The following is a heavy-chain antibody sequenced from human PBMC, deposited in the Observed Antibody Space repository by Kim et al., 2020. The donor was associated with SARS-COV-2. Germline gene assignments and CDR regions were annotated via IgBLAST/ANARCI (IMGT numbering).Heavy chain of an antibody. CDR1: GGSFSGYY. V-gene: IGHV4-34*01. Sequence: SETLSLTCAVYGGSFSGYYWSWIRQPPGKGLEWIGEINHSGSTNYNPSLKSRVTISVDTSKNQFSLKLSSVTAADTAVYYCARGRASRVGVLIPWGQGTLVTVSS. J-gene: IGHJ5*02. CDR2: INHSGST. CDR3: ARGRASRVGVLIP. D-gene: IGHD2-8*01.